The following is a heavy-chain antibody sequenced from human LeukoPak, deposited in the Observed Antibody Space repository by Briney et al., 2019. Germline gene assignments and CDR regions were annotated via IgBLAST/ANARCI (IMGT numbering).Heavy chain of an antibody. CDR1: GYTLAELS. Sequence: GASVKVSCKVSGYTLAELSMHWVRQAPGKGLEWMGGFDPEDGETIYAQKFQGRVTMTEDTSTDTAYMELSSLRSEDTAVYYCATRSMSSGYLFDYWGQGTLVTVSS. D-gene: IGHD3-22*01. J-gene: IGHJ4*02. CDR3: ATRSMSSGYLFDY. CDR2: FDPEDGET. V-gene: IGHV1-24*01.